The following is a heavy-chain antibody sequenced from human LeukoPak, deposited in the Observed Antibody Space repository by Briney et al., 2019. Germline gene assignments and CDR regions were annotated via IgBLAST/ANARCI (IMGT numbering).Heavy chain of an antibody. CDR3: ARDRCVHCSSTSPLPNNWFDP. CDR1: GFTFSSYS. V-gene: IGHV3-21*01. Sequence: GGSLRLSCAASGFTFSSYSMNWVRQAPGKGLEWVSSISSSSSYIYYADSVKGRFTISRDNAKNSLYLQMNSLRAEDTAVYYCARDRCVHCSSTSPLPNNWFDPWGQGTLVTVSS. CDR2: ISSSSSYI. D-gene: IGHD2-2*01. J-gene: IGHJ5*02.